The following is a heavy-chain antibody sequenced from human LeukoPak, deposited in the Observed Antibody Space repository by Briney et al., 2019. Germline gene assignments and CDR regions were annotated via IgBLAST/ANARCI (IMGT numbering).Heavy chain of an antibody. J-gene: IGHJ6*03. CDR3: ARGGHSSSSYYYYYMDV. Sequence: SVKVSCKASGGTFSSYAISWVRQAPGQGLEWMGGIIPIFGTANYAQKFQGRVTITADESTSTAYMELSSLRSEDTAVYYCARGGHSSSSYYYYYMDVWGKGTTVTVSS. D-gene: IGHD6-6*01. CDR1: GGTFSSYA. V-gene: IGHV1-69*13. CDR2: IIPIFGTA.